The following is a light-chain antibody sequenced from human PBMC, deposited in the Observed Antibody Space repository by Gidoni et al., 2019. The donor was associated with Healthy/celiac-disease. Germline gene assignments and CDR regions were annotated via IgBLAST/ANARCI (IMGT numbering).Light chain of an antibody. CDR3: QSYDSSLSGV. CDR2: GYS. V-gene: IGLV1-40*01. CDR1: SSNIGAGYD. Sequence: QSVRTQPPSVSGAPGQRVTISCTGSSSNIGAGYDVHWYQQLPGTAPKLLIYGYSNPPSGVPDRFSGSKSGTSASLAITGLQAEDEADYYCQSYDSSLSGVFGGGTKLTVL. J-gene: IGLJ3*02.